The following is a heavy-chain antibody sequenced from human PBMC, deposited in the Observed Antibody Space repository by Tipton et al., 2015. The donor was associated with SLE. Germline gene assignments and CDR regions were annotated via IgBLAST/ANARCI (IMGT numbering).Heavy chain of an antibody. CDR1: GFTFSRSR. V-gene: IGHV3-48*02. CDR3: VLSHDYGDYAFDY. J-gene: IGHJ4*02. D-gene: IGHD4-17*01. Sequence: SLRLSCAASGFTFSRSRMNWVRQAPGKGLEWISHISSRGGAIYYADSVRGRFIISRDNGENSLFLQMNSLRDEDSAFYYCVLSHDYGDYAFDYWGQGTLVTVSS. CDR2: ISSRGGAI.